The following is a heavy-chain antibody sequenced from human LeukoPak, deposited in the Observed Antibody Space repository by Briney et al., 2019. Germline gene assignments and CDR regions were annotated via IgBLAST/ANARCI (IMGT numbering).Heavy chain of an antibody. V-gene: IGHV1-46*01. Sequence: ASVKVSCKASGYTFTSYYMRWVRQAPGQGLEWMGIINPSGGSTSYAQKFQGRVTMTRDTSTSTVYMELSSLRSEDTAVYYCAGRGGSGWYFDYWGQGTLVTVSS. CDR1: GYTFTSYY. CDR2: INPSGGST. J-gene: IGHJ4*02. CDR3: AGRGGSGWYFDY. D-gene: IGHD6-19*01.